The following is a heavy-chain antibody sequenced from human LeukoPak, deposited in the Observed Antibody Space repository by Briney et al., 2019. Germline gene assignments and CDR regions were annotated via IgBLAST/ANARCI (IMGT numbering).Heavy chain of an antibody. CDR2: VYYDGTT. V-gene: IGHV4-28*01. Sequence: SETLSLTCTVSGYSVSSRNWWGWIRQSPGKGLEWMGYVYYDGTTYHNPSLKSRVTMSVDTSQNNFSLKLTSVTAVDTALYYCVRTNAVTGSFYFDYWGQGSVVTVSS. CDR3: VRTNAVTGSFYFDY. D-gene: IGHD3-9*01. CDR1: GYSVSSRNW. J-gene: IGHJ4*02.